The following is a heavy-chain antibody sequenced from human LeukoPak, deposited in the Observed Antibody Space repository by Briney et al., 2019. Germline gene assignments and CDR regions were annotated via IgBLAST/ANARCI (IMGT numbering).Heavy chain of an antibody. CDR3: ARGLDYYDSSGSPYNWFDP. J-gene: IGHJ5*02. V-gene: IGHV4-30-2*01. CDR2: IYHSEST. Sequence: SETLSLTCAVSGGSISSGGYSWSWIRQPPGKGLEWIGYIYHSESTYYNPSLKSRVTISVDRSKNQFSLKLSSVTAADTAVYYCARGLDYYDSSGSPYNWFDPWGQGTLVTVSS. CDR1: GGSISSGGYS. D-gene: IGHD3-22*01.